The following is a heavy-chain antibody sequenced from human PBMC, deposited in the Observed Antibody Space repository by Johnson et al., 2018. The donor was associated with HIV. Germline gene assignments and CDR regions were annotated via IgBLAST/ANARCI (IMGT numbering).Heavy chain of an antibody. CDR2: ISYDGSYK. CDR1: GFTFSSYA. J-gene: IGHJ3*02. CDR3: ATPQEGYSAFDI. V-gene: IGHV3-30*03. Sequence: QVQLVESGGGLVQPGRSLRLSCAASGFTFSSYAMHCVRQAPGKGLEWVAVISYDGSYKYYADSVKGRFTISRDNSKNTLYLQMNSLRAEDTAVYYCATPQEGYSAFDIWGQGTMVTVSS. D-gene: IGHD2-15*01.